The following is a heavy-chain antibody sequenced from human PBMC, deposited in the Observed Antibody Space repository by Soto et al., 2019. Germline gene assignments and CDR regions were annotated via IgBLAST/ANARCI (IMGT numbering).Heavy chain of an antibody. CDR1: GFTVSSNY. V-gene: IGHV3-53*01. CDR2: IYSGGST. Sequence: GGSLRLSCAASGFTVSSNYMSWVRQAPGKGLEWVSVIYSGGSTYYADSVKGRFTISRDNSKNTLYLQMNSLRAEDTAVYYCASGRKVVYYYYYMDVWGKGTTVTVSS. D-gene: IGHD2-15*01. CDR3: ASGRKVVYYYYYMDV. J-gene: IGHJ6*03.